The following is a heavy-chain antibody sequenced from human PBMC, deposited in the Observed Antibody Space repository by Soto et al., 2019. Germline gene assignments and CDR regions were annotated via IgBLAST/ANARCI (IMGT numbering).Heavy chain of an antibody. CDR2: INAGNGNT. Sequence: QVQLVQSGAEVKKPGASVKVSCKASGYTFTSYAMHWVRQAPGQRLEWMGWINAGNGNTKYSQKFQGRVTITRDTTDSTGYMELRSLRSEDTAVYYCARGGGEAPHDYWGQGTLVHLSS. V-gene: IGHV1-3*01. CDR1: GYTFTSYA. D-gene: IGHD3-10*01. CDR3: ARGGGEAPHDY. J-gene: IGHJ4*02.